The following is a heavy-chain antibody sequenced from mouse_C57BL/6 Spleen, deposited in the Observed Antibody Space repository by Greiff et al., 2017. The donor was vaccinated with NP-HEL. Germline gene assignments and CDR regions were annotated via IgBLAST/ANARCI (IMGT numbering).Heavy chain of an antibody. CDR2: IDPANGNT. V-gene: IGHV14-3*01. Sequence: LVESVAELVRPGASVKLSCTASGFNIKNTYMHWVKQRPEQGLEWIGRIDPANGNTKYAPKFQGKATITADTSSNTAYLQLSSLTSEDTAIYYCARGGDDYYYGSGFAYWGQGTLVTVSA. CDR3: ARGGDDYYYGSGFAY. J-gene: IGHJ3*01. CDR1: GFNIKNTY. D-gene: IGHD1-1*01.